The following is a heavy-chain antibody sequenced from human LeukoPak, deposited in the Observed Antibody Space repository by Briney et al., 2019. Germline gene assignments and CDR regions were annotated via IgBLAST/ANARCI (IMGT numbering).Heavy chain of an antibody. Sequence: SETLSLTCTVSGGSISSYYWSWIRQPPGRGLEWIGYICYSGSTNYNPSLKSRVTISVDTSKNQFSLKLSSVTAADTAVYYCARMVGWGARRYSYFYMDVWGKGTTVTISS. V-gene: IGHV4-59*01. D-gene: IGHD1-26*01. CDR2: ICYSGST. CDR1: GGSISSYY. J-gene: IGHJ6*03. CDR3: ARMVGWGARRYSYFYMDV.